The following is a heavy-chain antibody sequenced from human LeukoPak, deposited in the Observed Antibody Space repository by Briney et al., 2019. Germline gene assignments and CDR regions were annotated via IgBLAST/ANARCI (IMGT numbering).Heavy chain of an antibody. Sequence: ASVKVSCQASRYTFTAHYLHRVRQAPGQGLEWMGWVNPNSGGTRYAPHFQGRVVMTSDTSISTAYMELERLTSDDTAVYFCAPNSGNSSGWFTGWGQGTLVIVSS. CDR2: VNPNSGGT. J-gene: IGHJ4*02. V-gene: IGHV1-2*02. D-gene: IGHD6-19*01. CDR3: APNSGNSSGWFTG. CDR1: RYTFTAHY.